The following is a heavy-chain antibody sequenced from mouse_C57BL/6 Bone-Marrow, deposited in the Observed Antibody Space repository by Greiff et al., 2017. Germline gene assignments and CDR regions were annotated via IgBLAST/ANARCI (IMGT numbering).Heavy chain of an antibody. CDR3: ARRGYYGSSFPFAY. D-gene: IGHD1-1*01. Sequence: VQLQQPGAELVKPGASVTLSCKASGYTFTSYWMHWVKQRPGQGLEWIGMIHPNSGSTNYNEKFKSKATLTVDKSSSTASMQLSSLTSEGSAVYYCARRGYYGSSFPFAYWGQGTLVTVSA. J-gene: IGHJ3*01. V-gene: IGHV1-64*01. CDR2: IHPNSGST. CDR1: GYTFTSYW.